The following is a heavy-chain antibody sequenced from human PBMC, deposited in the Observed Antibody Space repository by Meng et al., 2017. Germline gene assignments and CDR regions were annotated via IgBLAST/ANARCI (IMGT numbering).Heavy chain of an antibody. CDR3: WIDDISDCRRSICFGS. CDR1: GYNRTSYA. J-gene: IGHJ5*02. CDR2: IHTKTGNP. D-gene: IGHD3-9*01. Sequence: HGQIGQYGVKWRKPVGSVQAYRKAAGYNRTSYAINWLRQAAGQGLQWICWIHTKTGNPTYVSGSTGRLLYSLDTSVRPAYRQISGRKADDTVVYYSWIDDISDCRRSICFGSWGQGTLVTVSS. V-gene: IGHV7-4-1*02.